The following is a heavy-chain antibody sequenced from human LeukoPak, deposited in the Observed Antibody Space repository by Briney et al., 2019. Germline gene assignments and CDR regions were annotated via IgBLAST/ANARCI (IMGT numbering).Heavy chain of an antibody. CDR2: IYTSGSA. CDR1: GGSISSYY. Sequence: ASETLSLTCTVSGGSISSYYWSWIRQPAGKGLEWIGRIYTSGSANYNPSLKSRVTMSVDTSKNQFSLKLSSGTAGDTAVYYCARSAFYYGSGSHRGGFDYWGQGTLVTVSS. V-gene: IGHV4-4*07. J-gene: IGHJ4*02. CDR3: ARSAFYYGSGSHRGGFDY. D-gene: IGHD3-10*01.